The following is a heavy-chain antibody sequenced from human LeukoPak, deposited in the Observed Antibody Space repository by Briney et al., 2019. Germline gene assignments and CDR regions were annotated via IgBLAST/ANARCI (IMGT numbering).Heavy chain of an antibody. CDR2: IYTNGIT. V-gene: IGHV4-4*07. Sequence: SETLSLTCTVSGDSISDYYWSWIPQPAGKGLELIGRIYTNGITNYNPSLKSRVTTSVDTSKNQLSLRLSSVTAADTAVYYCARGVMTAIFAFDIWGQGTMVTVSS. CDR1: GDSISDYY. CDR3: ARGVMTAIFAFDI. D-gene: IGHD2-21*02. J-gene: IGHJ3*02.